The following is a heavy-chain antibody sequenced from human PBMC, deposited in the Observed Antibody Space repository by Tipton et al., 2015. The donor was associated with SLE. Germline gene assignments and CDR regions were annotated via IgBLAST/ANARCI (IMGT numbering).Heavy chain of an antibody. CDR2: VYYTGRA. J-gene: IGHJ3*02. Sequence: TLSLTCNVSEGSISGHYWSWLRQTPGKRLEWIGFVYYTGRAYYNLSLRSRVTISIDTSKNQFSLRLSSVTAADTAVYYCARPGEAYSWDAFDIWGQGTMVTVSS. CDR3: ARPGEAYSWDAFDI. D-gene: IGHD2-21*01. CDR1: EGSISGHY. V-gene: IGHV4-59*11.